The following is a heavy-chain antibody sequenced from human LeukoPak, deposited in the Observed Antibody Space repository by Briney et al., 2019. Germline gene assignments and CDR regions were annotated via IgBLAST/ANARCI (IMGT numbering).Heavy chain of an antibody. CDR3: ARGEGVLYSSSWYRWFDP. D-gene: IGHD6-13*01. CDR2: IYHAGST. V-gene: IGHV4-38-2*02. CDR1: GYSISSGYY. Sequence: MSSETLSLTCTVSGYSISSGYYWGWIRQSPGKGLEWIGSIYHAGSTFHNPSLKSRVTISVDTSKNQFSLKVNSVTAADTAVYYCARGEGVLYSSSWYRWFDPWGQGTLVTVSS. J-gene: IGHJ5*02.